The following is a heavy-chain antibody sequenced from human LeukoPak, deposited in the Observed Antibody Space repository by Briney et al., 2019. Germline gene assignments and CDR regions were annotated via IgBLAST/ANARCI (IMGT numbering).Heavy chain of an antibody. D-gene: IGHD3-3*01. J-gene: IGHJ3*02. CDR1: GFTFSTYS. V-gene: IGHV3-48*04. CDR2: ISSSNSAI. Sequence: GGSLRLSCAASGFTFSTYSMNWVRQAPGKGLEWVSYISSSNSAIYYADSVRGRFTISRDNAKNSLYLQMNSLRAEDTALYYCAKDATYDVWDAFDIWGQGTMVTVSS. CDR3: AKDATYDVWDAFDI.